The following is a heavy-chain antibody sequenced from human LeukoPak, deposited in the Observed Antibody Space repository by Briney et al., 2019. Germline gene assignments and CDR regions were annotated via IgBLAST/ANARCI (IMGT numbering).Heavy chain of an antibody. CDR3: ARDIVVVPAARYYYYYMDV. J-gene: IGHJ6*03. V-gene: IGHV1-2*02. CDR2: INPNRGGT. D-gene: IGHD2-2*01. CDR1: GYTFNGYY. Sequence: ASVKVSYKPSGYTFNGYYMLWVRQAPGQGLEWMGWINPNRGGTNYAQKFQGRVTMTRDTSISTAYMELSRLRSDDTAVYYCARDIVVVPAARYYYYYMDVWGKGTTVTVSS.